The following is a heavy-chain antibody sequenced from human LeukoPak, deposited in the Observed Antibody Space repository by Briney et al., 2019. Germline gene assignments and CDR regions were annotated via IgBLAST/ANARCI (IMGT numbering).Heavy chain of an antibody. J-gene: IGHJ6*02. V-gene: IGHV3-23*01. CDR3: AKAPVWNYYYGLDV. CDR2: ITTSGST. CDR1: GLTASHNVNNA. Sequence: PGGSLRLSCAASGLTASHNVNNAMSWVRHAPGKGLEWVSGITTSGSTYYADSVKGRFTISRENSNNTLYLHMDSLSAEDTAVYYCAKAPVWNYYYGLDVWGQGTTVTVSS. D-gene: IGHD2-21*01.